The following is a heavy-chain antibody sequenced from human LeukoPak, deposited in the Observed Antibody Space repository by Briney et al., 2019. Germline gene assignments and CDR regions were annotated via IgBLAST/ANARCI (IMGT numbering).Heavy chain of an antibody. CDR1: GFTFSTYE. V-gene: IGHV3-48*03. CDR3: ARDDNNSADFDY. J-gene: IGHJ4*02. Sequence: PGGSLRLSCAASGFTFSTYEMNWVRQAPGRGLEWVSYISTSGSTLYFADSVKGRFTISRDNAKNSLFLQMNSLRAEDTAVYYCARDDNNSADFDYWGQGTLVTVSS. CDR2: ISTSGSTL. D-gene: IGHD1-1*01.